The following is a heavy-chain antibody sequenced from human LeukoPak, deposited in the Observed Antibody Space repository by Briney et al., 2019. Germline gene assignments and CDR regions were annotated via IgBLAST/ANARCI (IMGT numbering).Heavy chain of an antibody. V-gene: IGHV3-21*01. D-gene: IGHD3-10*01. CDR3: ARDLYSTMVRGVSGY. J-gene: IGHJ4*02. CDR2: ISSSSSYI. CDR1: GFTFSSYS. Sequence: GGSLRLSCAASGFTFSSYSMNWVRQAPGKGLEWVSSISSSSSYIYYADSVKGRFTISRDNAKNSLYLQMNSLRAEDTAVDYCARDLYSTMVRGVSGYWGQGTLVTVSS.